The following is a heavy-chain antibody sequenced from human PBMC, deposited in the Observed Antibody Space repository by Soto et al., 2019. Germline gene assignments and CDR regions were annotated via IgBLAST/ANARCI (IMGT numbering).Heavy chain of an antibody. D-gene: IGHD4-17*01. V-gene: IGHV4-30-4*01. Sequence: SETLSLTCTVSGGSISSGDYYWSWIRQPPGKGLEWIGYIYYSGSTYYNPSLKSRVTISVDTSKNQFSLKLGSVTAADTAVYYCARDGPNGGDYFDYWGQGTLVTVSS. CDR3: ARDGPNGGDYFDY. J-gene: IGHJ4*02. CDR2: IYYSGST. CDR1: GGSISSGDYY.